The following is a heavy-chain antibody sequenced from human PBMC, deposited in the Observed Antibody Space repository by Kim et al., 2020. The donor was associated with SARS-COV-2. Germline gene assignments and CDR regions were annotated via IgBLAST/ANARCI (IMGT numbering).Heavy chain of an antibody. CDR2: INSGGST. CDR1: GFTVSSNY. V-gene: IGHV3-66*04. CDR3: ARPPGGSSEDY. J-gene: IGHJ4*02. D-gene: IGHD6-6*01. Sequence: GGYLRLSCAASGFTVSSNYMSRVSQAPGKGLEWVSVINSGGSTYYADSVKGRFTISRDNSKNTLYLQMNSRRAEDTAVYYCARPPGGSSEDYWGQGTLVTVSS.